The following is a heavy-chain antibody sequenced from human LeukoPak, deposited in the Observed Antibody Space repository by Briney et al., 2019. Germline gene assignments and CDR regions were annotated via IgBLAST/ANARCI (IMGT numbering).Heavy chain of an antibody. J-gene: IGHJ3*02. D-gene: IGHD3-10*01. CDR1: GGSISSGDYY. CDR2: IYYGGST. Sequence: KPSETLSLTCTVSGGSISSGDYYWSWIRQPPGKGLEWIGYIYYGGSTYYNPSLKSRVTISVDTSKNQFSLKLSSVTAADTAVYYCARDGSGSYDAFDIWGQGTMVTVSS. V-gene: IGHV4-30-4*08. CDR3: ARDGSGSYDAFDI.